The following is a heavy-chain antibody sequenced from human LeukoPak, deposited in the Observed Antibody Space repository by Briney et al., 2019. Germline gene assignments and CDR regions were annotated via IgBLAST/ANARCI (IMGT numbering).Heavy chain of an antibody. J-gene: IGHJ4*02. CDR1: GGFLSTYY. V-gene: IGHV4-59*01. Sequence: PSETLSLTCTVSGGFLSTYYWSWIRQPPGKGLEWIGYIYYSGSTNYNPSLKSRVTISVDMSKNQFSLKLSSVTAADTAVYYCARAWDYYDSRGFYVSYFDYWGQGTLVTVSS. CDR3: ARAWDYYDSRGFYVSYFDY. D-gene: IGHD3-22*01. CDR2: IYYSGST.